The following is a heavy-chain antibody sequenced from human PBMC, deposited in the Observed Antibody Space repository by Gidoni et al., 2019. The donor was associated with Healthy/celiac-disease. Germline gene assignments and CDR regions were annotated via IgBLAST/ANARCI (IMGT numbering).Heavy chain of an antibody. CDR1: GFTFSSYE. D-gene: IGHD5-12*01. CDR3: ARLSRDGYNGESAFDI. V-gene: IGHV3-48*03. CDR2: ISSSGSTI. J-gene: IGHJ3*02. Sequence: EVQLVESGGGLVQPGGSLRLSCAASGFTFSSYEMNWVRQAPGKGLEWVSYISSSGSTIYYADSVKGRFTISRDNAKNSLYLQMNSLRAEDTAVYYCARLSRDGYNGESAFDIWGQGTMVTVSS.